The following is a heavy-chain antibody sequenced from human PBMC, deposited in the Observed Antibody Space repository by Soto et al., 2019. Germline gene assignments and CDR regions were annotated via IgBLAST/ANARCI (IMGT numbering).Heavy chain of an antibody. Sequence: PSETLSLTCTVSGGSLSSGAYYWSWIRQHPGKGLEWIGYIYYSGSTYYNPSLKSRVTISVDTSKNQFSLKLSSVTAADTAVYYCAIYDSSGSRGFQHWGQGTLVTVSS. J-gene: IGHJ1*01. CDR1: GGSLSSGAYY. D-gene: IGHD3-22*01. CDR2: IYYSGST. CDR3: AIYDSSGSRGFQH. V-gene: IGHV4-31*03.